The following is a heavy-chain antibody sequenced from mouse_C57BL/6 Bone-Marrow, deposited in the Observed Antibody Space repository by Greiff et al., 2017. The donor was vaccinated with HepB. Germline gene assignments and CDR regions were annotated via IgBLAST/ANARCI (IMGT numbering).Heavy chain of an antibody. D-gene: IGHD1-1*01. J-gene: IGHJ4*01. CDR2: INPNNGGT. CDR3: ARENGSSYEGAMDY. V-gene: IGHV1-22*01. CDR1: GYTFTDYN. Sequence: EVQLQQSGPELVKPGASVKMSCKASGYTFTDYNMHWVKQSHGKSLEWIGYINPNNGGTSYNQKFKGKATLTVNKSSSTAYMELRSPTAEDSAVYYCARENGSSYEGAMDYWGQGTSVTVSS.